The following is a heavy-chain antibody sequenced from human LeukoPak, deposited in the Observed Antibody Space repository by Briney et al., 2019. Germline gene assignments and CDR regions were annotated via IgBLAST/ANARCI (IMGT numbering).Heavy chain of an antibody. J-gene: IGHJ6*02. D-gene: IGHD3-16*01. V-gene: IGHV6-1*01. CDR2: TYYKSKWYN. CDR3: ARDIFGGGSGQWAYYYGMDV. CDR1: GDSVSSNSAA. Sequence: SQTLSLTCAISGDSVSSNSAAWNWIRQSPARGLEWLGRTYYKSKWYNDYAVSVKSRITINPDTSKNQFSLQLNSVTPEDTAVYYCARDIFGGGSGQWAYYYGMDVWGQGTTVTVSS.